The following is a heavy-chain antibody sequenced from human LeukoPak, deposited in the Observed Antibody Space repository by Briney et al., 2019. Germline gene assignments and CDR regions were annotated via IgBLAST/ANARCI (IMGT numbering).Heavy chain of an antibody. D-gene: IGHD6-13*01. V-gene: IGHV4-31*03. CDR2: IYYSGST. CDR1: GGSISSGGYY. CDR3: ARVRDIASSPSFDY. J-gene: IGHJ4*02. Sequence: SQTLSLTCTVSGGSISSGGYYWSWIRQHPGKGLEWIGYIYYSGSTYYNPSLKSRVTISVDTSKNQFSLKLSSVTAADTAVYYCARVRDIASSPSFDYWGQGTLVTVSS.